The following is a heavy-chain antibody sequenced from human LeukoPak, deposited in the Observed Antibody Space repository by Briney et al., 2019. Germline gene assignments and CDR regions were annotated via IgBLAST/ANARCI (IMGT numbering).Heavy chain of an antibody. D-gene: IGHD4-17*01. J-gene: IGHJ6*02. CDR1: GFTFSSYA. V-gene: IGHV3-23*01. CDR2: ISGSGGST. Sequence: GGSLRLSCAASGFTFSSYAMSWVRQAPGKGLEWVSAISGSGGSTYYADSVKGRFTISRDNSKNTLYLQMNSLRAEDTAVYYCAKDRGSTVTTNYYYYGMDVWGQGTTVTVSS. CDR3: AKDRGSTVTTNYYYYGMDV.